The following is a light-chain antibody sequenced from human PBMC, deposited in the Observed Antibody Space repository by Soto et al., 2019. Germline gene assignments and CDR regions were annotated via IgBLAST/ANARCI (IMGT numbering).Light chain of an antibody. CDR1: QSVNYY. V-gene: IGKV3-20*01. Sequence: ILLTQSPAALSLSPGERATLSCRASQSVNYYLAWYQQKPGQAPRLLIYGASNRATGIPDRLSGSGSGTDFTLTISRLEPEDFPVYYCQQYGSSGTFGQGTKVDIK. CDR3: QQYGSSGT. J-gene: IGKJ1*01. CDR2: GAS.